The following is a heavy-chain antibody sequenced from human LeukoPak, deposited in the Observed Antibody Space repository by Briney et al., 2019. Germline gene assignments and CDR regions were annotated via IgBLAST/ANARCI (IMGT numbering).Heavy chain of an antibody. CDR3: ALVGATSWAPFDY. D-gene: IGHD1-26*01. J-gene: IGHJ4*02. V-gene: IGHV3-21*01. Sequence: GGSLRLSCAVSGFTFSRFSMTWVRQAPGKGLEWVSSISSSSSYIYYRDSVKGRFTISRDNAKNSLYLQMHNLRAEDTAVYYCALVGATSWAPFDYWGQGTLVTVSS. CDR1: GFTFSRFS. CDR2: ISSSSSYI.